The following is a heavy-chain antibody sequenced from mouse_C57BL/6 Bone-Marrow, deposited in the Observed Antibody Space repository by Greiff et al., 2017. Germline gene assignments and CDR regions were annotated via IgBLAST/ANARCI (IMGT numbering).Heavy chain of an antibody. V-gene: IGHV5-12*01. CDR2: ISNGGGST. CDR1: GFTFSDYY. CDR3: ARGTYYYGSRRYFDV. Sequence: EVKLMESGGGLVQPGGSLKLSCAASGFTFSDYYMYWVRQTPEKRLEWVAYISNGGGSTYYPDTVKGRFTISRDNAKNTLYLQMSRLKSEDTAMYYCARGTYYYGSRRYFDVWGTGTTVTVSS. D-gene: IGHD1-1*01. J-gene: IGHJ1*03.